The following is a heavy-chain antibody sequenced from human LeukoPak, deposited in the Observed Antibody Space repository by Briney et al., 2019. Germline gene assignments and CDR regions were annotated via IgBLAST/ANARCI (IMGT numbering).Heavy chain of an antibody. CDR3: ARALFPYYRDKSDADY. V-gene: IGHV3-7*01. D-gene: IGHD4-17*01. Sequence: GGSLRLSCAASGFTFSSYWMSWVRQAPGKGLEWVSNINQDGSEKYYVDSVKGRFTTSRDNAKNTLYLQMNTLRAEDTAVYYCARALFPYYRDKSDADYWGQGTLVTVSS. CDR2: INQDGSEK. J-gene: IGHJ4*02. CDR1: GFTFSSYW.